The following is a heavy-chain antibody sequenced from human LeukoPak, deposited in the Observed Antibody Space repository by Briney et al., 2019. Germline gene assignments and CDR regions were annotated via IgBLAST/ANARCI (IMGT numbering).Heavy chain of an antibody. CDR3: ARGEVVTAEHWFDP. Sequence: SQTLSLTCAVSGGSISSGGYSWSWIRQPPGKGLEWIGYIYHSGSTYYNPSLKSRVTISVDRSKNQFSLKLSSVTAADTAVYYCARGEVVTAEHWFDPWGQGTLVTVSS. J-gene: IGHJ5*02. D-gene: IGHD2-21*02. CDR1: GGSISSGGYS. CDR2: IYHSGST. V-gene: IGHV4-30-2*02.